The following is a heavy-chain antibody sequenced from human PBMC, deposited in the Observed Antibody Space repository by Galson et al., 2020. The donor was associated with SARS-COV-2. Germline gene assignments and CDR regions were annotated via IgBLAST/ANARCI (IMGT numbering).Heavy chain of an antibody. CDR1: GFTFDDYA. V-gene: IGHV3-9*01. CDR3: AKAGSSSYDSSGYHESAY. D-gene: IGHD3-22*01. CDR2: ISWNSGSI. Sequence: SLKISCAASGFTFDDYAMHWVRQAPGKGLEWVSGISWNSGSIGYADSVKGRFTISRDNAKNSLYLQMNSLRAEDTALYYCAKAGSSSYDSSGYHESAYWGQGTLVTVSS. J-gene: IGHJ4*02.